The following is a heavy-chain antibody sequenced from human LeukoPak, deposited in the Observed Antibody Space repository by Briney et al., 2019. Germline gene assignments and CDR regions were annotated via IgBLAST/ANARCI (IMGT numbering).Heavy chain of an antibody. D-gene: IGHD4-17*01. CDR2: IYYSGNT. V-gene: IGHV4-39*07. CDR3: ARAGYGDSDFDY. CDR1: GGSISNYY. Sequence: SETLSLTCTVSGGSISNYYWGWIRQAPGKGLEWIGSIYYSGNTYYNSSLKSRVIISRDTSRNQFSLNMFSVTAADTAVYYCARAGYGDSDFDYWGQGTLVTVSS. J-gene: IGHJ4*02.